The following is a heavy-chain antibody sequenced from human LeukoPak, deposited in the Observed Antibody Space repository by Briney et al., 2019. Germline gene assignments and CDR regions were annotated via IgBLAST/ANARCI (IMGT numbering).Heavy chain of an antibody. CDR2: IYYSGST. Sequence: ASETLSLTCTISGGSISSYYWSWIRQPPGKGLEWIGYIYYSGSTYYNPSLKSRVTISVDTSKNQFSLKLSSVTAADTAVYYCARGGSPFGYSSSVRMFDYLGQGTLVTVSS. J-gene: IGHJ4*02. D-gene: IGHD6-13*01. CDR3: ARGGSPFGYSSSVRMFDY. CDR1: GGSISSYY. V-gene: IGHV4-59*12.